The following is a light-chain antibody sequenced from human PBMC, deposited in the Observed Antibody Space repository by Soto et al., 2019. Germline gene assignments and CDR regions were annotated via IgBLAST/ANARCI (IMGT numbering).Light chain of an antibody. CDR2: GAS. CDR3: QQRHMWPIT. J-gene: IGKJ5*01. V-gene: IGKV3D-20*02. Sequence: IVLTQSPGTPSLSPGERATLSCRASQSVGSSYLAWYQQKPGQAPRLLIYGASSRATGIPPRFSGSGSGTDFTLTISSLEPEDSAVYYCQQRHMWPITFGQGTRLEIK. CDR1: QSVGSSY.